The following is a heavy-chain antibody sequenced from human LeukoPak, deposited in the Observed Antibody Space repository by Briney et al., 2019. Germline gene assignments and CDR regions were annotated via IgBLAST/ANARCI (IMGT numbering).Heavy chain of an antibody. CDR2: IYYSGST. V-gene: IGHV4-39*01. D-gene: IGHD6-25*01. J-gene: IGHJ6*02. CDR1: GGSISSSSYY. Sequence: PSETLSLTCTVSGGSISSSSYYWGWIRQPPGQGLEWIGSIYYSGSTYYNPSLNSRVTISVDTSKNQFSLKLSSVTAADTAVYYCARGGGYYYYYGMDVWGQGTTVTVSS. CDR3: ARGGGYYYYYGMDV.